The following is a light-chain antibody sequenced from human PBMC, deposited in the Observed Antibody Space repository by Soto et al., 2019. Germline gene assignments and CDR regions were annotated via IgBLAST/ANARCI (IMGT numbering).Light chain of an antibody. CDR3: QHYSSSRWT. J-gene: IGKJ1*01. CDR2: AAS. V-gene: IGKV3-20*01. CDR1: QSVSSRS. Sequence: EIVLTQSPGTLSLSPGERATLSCRASQSVSSRSLAWYQQKPGRAPRLLIYAASSRATGIPDRFSGGGSGTDFTLTISRLEPEDFAVYYCQHYSSSRWTFGQGTKVEIK.